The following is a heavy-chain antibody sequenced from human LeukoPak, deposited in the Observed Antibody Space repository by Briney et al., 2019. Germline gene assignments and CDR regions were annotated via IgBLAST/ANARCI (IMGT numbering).Heavy chain of an antibody. V-gene: IGHV1-69*13. CDR3: AREDGYCSSTSCYTQANDAFDI. D-gene: IGHD2-2*02. CDR1: GGTFSSYA. Sequence: SVKVSCKASGGTFSSYAISWVRQAPGQGLEWMGGIIPIFGTANYAQKFQGRVTITADESTSTAYMELSSLRSEDTAVYYCAREDGYCSSTSCYTQANDAFDIWGQGTMATVSS. CDR2: IIPIFGTA. J-gene: IGHJ3*02.